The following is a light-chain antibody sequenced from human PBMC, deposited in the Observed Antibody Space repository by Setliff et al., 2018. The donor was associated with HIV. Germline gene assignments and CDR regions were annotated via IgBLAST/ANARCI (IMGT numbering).Light chain of an antibody. CDR3: CSNTGSNTFV. V-gene: IGLV2-23*01. Sequence: QSVLTQPASVSGSPGQSITISCTGTSNDVGRYDLVSLYQQHPARAPKLIIYQATRRPSGVSNRFSGSKSGNVASLTISVLQAEDEADYYCCSNTGSNTFVFGTGTKVTVL. CDR1: SNDVGRYDL. J-gene: IGLJ1*01. CDR2: QAT.